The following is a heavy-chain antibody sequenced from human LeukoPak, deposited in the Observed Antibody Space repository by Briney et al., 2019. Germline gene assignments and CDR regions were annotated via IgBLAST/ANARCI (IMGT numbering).Heavy chain of an antibody. V-gene: IGHV4-39*01. D-gene: IGHD5-18*01. CDR3: ARLPETGAMVTRSFDY. CDR1: GGSNSSSSYY. Sequence: SETLSLTCTVSGGSNSSSSYYWGWIRQPPGKGLEWIGSIYYSGSTYYNPSLKSRVTISVDTSKNQFSLKLSSVTAADTAVYYCARLPETGAMVTRSFDYWGQGTLVTVSS. J-gene: IGHJ4*02. CDR2: IYYSGST.